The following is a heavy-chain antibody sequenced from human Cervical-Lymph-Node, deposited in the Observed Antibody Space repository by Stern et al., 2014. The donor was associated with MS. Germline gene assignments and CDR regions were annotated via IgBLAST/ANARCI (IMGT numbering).Heavy chain of an antibody. Sequence: EVQLLESGGGLVKPGGSLRLSCAASGFTFSSYSMNWVRQAPGKGLEWVSSISSSSSYIYYADSVKGRFTISRDNAKNSLYLQMNSLRAEDTAVYYCARDVRAAAAPDYWGQGTLVTVSS. J-gene: IGHJ4*02. D-gene: IGHD6-13*01. CDR3: ARDVRAAAAPDY. CDR2: ISSSSSYI. CDR1: GFTFSSYS. V-gene: IGHV3-21*01.